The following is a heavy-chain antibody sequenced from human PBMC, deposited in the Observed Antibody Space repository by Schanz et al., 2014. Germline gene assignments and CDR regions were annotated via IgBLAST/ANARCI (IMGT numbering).Heavy chain of an antibody. CDR2: MWNDGIKT. D-gene: IGHD3-9*01. CDR1: TSLFSRSV. Sequence: QAQLVESGGGVVQPGRSLTLSCAVSTSLFSRSVIHWVRQAPGKGLEWVAVMWNDGIKTHYADSGKGRFTISRDNSKNTVYLQMNSLRAEDTAVYYCAKDHAGSDILTALGNWGQGTLVTVSS. V-gene: IGHV3-33*06. CDR3: AKDHAGSDILTALGN. J-gene: IGHJ4*02.